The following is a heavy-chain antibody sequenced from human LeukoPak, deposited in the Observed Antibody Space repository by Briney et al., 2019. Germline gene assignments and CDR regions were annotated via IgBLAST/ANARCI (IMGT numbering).Heavy chain of an antibody. Sequence: GESLKISCKGSGYSFTSYWIGWVRQMPGKGLERMGIIYPGDSDTRYSPSFQGQVTISADKSISTAYLQWSSLKASDTAMYYCARPGQLGYCSSTSCPMGAFDIWGQGTMVTVSS. CDR2: IYPGDSDT. CDR1: GYSFTSYW. J-gene: IGHJ3*02. D-gene: IGHD2-2*01. CDR3: ARPGQLGYCSSTSCPMGAFDI. V-gene: IGHV5-51*01.